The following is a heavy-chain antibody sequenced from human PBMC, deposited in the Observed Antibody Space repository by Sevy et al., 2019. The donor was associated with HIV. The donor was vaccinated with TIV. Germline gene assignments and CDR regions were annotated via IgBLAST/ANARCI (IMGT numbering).Heavy chain of an antibody. V-gene: IGHV4-39*01. J-gene: IGHJ4*02. CDR2: IYYSGST. CDR3: AGPVVDTAMANFDY. CDR1: GGSISSSSYY. Sequence: SETLSLTCTVSGGSISSSSYYWGWIRQPPGKGLEWIGGIYYSGSTYYNPSLKSRVTISVDTYKNQFSLKLSSVTAADTAVYYCAGPVVDTAMANFDYWGQGTLVTVSS. D-gene: IGHD5-18*01.